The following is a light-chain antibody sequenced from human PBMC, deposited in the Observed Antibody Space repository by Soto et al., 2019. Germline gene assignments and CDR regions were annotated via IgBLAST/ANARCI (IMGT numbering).Light chain of an antibody. V-gene: IGLV1-44*01. CDR3: AVWDGSLKGVV. Sequence: QSVPTQAPSASGTPGQRVTISCSGSSSNIGTNTVNWYQQLPGTAPKLLIYNDNQRPSGVPDRFSGSKSDTSASLAISGLQSDDEADYYCAVWDGSLKGVVFGGGTKLTVL. J-gene: IGLJ2*01. CDR1: SSNIGTNT. CDR2: NDN.